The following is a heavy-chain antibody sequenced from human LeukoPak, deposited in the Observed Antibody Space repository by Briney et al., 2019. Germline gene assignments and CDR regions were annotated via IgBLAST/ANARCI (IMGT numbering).Heavy chain of an antibody. D-gene: IGHD6-13*01. J-gene: IGHJ5*02. CDR3: ASHLYSTWYLSNWLVP. CDR2: MIPILGTA. V-gene: IGHV1-69*11. Sequence: SVKVSCKASRGTFSSYAISWVRQAPGHGLEWMGRMIPILGTANYAQTFQGRATITTDEHTRKAYLALSSLRSDDRAVYYCASHLYSTWYLSNWLVPPGEATMASVCS. CDR1: RGTFSSYA.